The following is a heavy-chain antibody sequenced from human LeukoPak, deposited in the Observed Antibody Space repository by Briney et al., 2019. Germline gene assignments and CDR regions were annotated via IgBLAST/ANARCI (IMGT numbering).Heavy chain of an antibody. J-gene: IGHJ4*02. V-gene: IGHV3-7*01. CDR3: ARDPTVTDH. CDR2: IKQDGSEK. D-gene: IGHD4-17*01. CDR1: GFTFSDYW. Sequence: GGSLRPSCAASGFTFSDYWMSWVRQAPGKGLEWVADIKQDGSEKYYVDSVRGRFTISRDNAKNSLYLQMNSLRTEDTAVYYCARDPTVTDHWGQGTLVTVSS.